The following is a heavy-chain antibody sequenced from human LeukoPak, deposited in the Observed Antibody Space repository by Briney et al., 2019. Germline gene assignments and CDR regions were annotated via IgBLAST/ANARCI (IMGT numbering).Heavy chain of an antibody. Sequence: GGSLRLSCAASGFTLSDYYMDWVRQAPGKGLEWIGRIRGKPHSYTTEYAESVKGRFTISRDDSKNSLYVQMNSLRTEDTAVYYCARTILIDCNSGICFDAFDIWGQGTMVTVSS. CDR3: ARTILIDCNSGICFDAFDI. D-gene: IGHD2-15*01. V-gene: IGHV3-72*01. CDR2: IRGKPHSYTT. J-gene: IGHJ3*02. CDR1: GFTLSDYY.